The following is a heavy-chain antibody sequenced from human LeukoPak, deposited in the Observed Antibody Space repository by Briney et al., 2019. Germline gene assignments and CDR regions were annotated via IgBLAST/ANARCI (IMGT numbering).Heavy chain of an antibody. V-gene: IGHV4-4*07. CDR1: GGSISRYY. CDR3: ARGRYCSADICSGGDAFDI. CDR2: IYPRGST. Sequence: SETLSLTCTVSGGSISRYYWSWIRQPAGKGLEWIGRIYPRGSTNDNPSLKTRVTMSVDMSKNQFSLKLTSVTAADTAVYYCARGRYCSADICSGGDAFDIWGQGTMVSVSS. J-gene: IGHJ3*02. D-gene: IGHD2-15*01.